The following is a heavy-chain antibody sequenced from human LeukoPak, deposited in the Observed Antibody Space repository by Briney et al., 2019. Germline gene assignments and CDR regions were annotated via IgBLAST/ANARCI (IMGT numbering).Heavy chain of an antibody. CDR2: AHYSGST. J-gene: IGHJ4*02. Sequence: PSETLSLTCTVSGGSISSSSWSWIRQPPGKGLEWIGSAHYSGSTSYNPSLQSRVTMSVDTSKNQFSLKLTSVTATDTAVYYCARVAYGDYDDYWGQGTLVTVSS. CDR3: ARVAYGDYDDY. D-gene: IGHD4-17*01. V-gene: IGHV4-59*01. CDR1: GGSISSSS.